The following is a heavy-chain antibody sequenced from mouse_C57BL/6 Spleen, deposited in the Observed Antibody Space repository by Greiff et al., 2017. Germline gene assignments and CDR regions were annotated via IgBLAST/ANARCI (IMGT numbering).Heavy chain of an antibody. CDR2: ISDGGSYT. Sequence: DVMLVESGGGLVKPGGSLKLSCAASGFTFSSYAMSWVRQTPEKRLEWVATISDGGSYTYYPDNVKGRFTISRDNAKNNLYLQMSHLKSEDTAMYYCARDYYGSSYWFAYWGQGTLVTVSA. V-gene: IGHV5-4*01. CDR3: ARDYYGSSYWFAY. J-gene: IGHJ3*01. CDR1: GFTFSSYA. D-gene: IGHD1-1*01.